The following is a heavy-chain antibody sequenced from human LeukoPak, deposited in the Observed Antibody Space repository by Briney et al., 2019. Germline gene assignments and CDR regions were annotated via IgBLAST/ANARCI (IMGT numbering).Heavy chain of an antibody. CDR1: GYTFTSYD. CDR2: MNPNSGNT. CDR3: AREARGEEYYDFWSGYFRKQPYYYYYYMDV. J-gene: IGHJ6*03. V-gene: IGHV1-8*03. D-gene: IGHD3-3*01. Sequence: GSVKVSCKASGYTFTSYDINWVRQATGQGLEWMGWMNPNSGNTGYAQKFQGRVTITRNTSISTAYMELSSLRSEDTAVYYCAREARGEEYYDFWSGYFRKQPYYYYYYMDVWGKGTTVTVSS.